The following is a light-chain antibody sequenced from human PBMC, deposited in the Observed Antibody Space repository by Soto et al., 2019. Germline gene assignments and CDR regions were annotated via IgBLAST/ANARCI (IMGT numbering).Light chain of an antibody. CDR2: GAA. CDR1: QSFXSS. CDR3: HQYNIGTET. V-gene: IGKV3-15*01. J-gene: IGKJ1*01. Sequence: IGMTQSSCTLSVSPGESATLFCRASQSFXSSFGWYQRKPGQAPRVLXYGAATSATGIPARLTGSGSGTAFTPPISRLQSDDCAGYYCHQYNIGTETFGQGTNVDIK.